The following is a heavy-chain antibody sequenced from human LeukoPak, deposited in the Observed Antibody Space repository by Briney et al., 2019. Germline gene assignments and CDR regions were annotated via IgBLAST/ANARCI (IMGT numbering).Heavy chain of an antibody. D-gene: IGHD3-22*01. CDR3: AKGDSSGYYFDLDY. Sequence: PGGSLRLSCAASGFTFSSYAMSWVRQAPGKGLEWVSAISGSGGSTYYADSVKGRFTISRDNSKNTLYLQMNSLRAEDTAVYYCAKGDSSGYYFDLDYWGQEALVTVSS. V-gene: IGHV3-23*01. J-gene: IGHJ4*02. CDR2: ISGSGGST. CDR1: GFTFSSYA.